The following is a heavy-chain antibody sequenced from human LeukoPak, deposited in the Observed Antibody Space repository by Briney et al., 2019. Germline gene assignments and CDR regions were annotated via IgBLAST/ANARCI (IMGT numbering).Heavy chain of an antibody. J-gene: IGHJ4*02. V-gene: IGHV3-74*01. Sequence: GGSLRLSCAASGFIFSSYSMNWVRQAPGKGLVWVSRINSDGISTSYADSVKGRFTVSRDNAKNTLYLQMNSLRAEDTAVYYCARDGNYYDSSGPADYWGQGTLVTVSS. CDR1: GFIFSSYS. D-gene: IGHD3-22*01. CDR2: INSDGIST. CDR3: ARDGNYYDSSGPADY.